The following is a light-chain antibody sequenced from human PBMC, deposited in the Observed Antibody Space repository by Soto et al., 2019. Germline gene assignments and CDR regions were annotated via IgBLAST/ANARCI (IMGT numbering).Light chain of an antibody. CDR2: AAS. J-gene: IGKJ4*01. Sequence: IQMTQSPSSVSASVGDRLTITCRASQGVSSWVAWYQQKPGKAPKLLIYAASSLRSGVPSRFSGSGSETDFTLTISSLQPEDCGTYYCQQGYSFPLTFGGGTKVEIK. CDR3: QQGYSFPLT. CDR1: QGVSSW. V-gene: IGKV1-12*01.